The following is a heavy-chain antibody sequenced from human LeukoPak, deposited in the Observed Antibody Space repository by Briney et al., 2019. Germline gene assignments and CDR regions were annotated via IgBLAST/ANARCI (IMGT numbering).Heavy chain of an antibody. J-gene: IGHJ5*02. CDR1: AGSLSITSYD. Sequence: RSETLSPTCSLAAGSLSITSYDWGWIRQPPGKGLEWIGSTYKRGSTDYHPPLKSQSPTPVDTSKTQFSLKRTSVTARDTAVYSCAGGVRGDGSRSVNWFDTWGQGTPVTVSP. CDR3: AGGVRGDGSRSVNWFDT. D-gene: IGHD3-10*01. CDR2: TYKRGST. V-gene: IGHV4-39*07.